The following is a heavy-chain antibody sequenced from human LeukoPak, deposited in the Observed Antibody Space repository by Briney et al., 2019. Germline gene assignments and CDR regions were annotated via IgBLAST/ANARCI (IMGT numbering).Heavy chain of an antibody. J-gene: IGHJ4*02. CDR1: GGSFSSGDYY. Sequence: PSQTLSLTCTVSGGSFSSGDYYWSWIRQPPGKGLEWIGYIYYSGSTYYNPSLKSRVTISVDTSKNQFSLKLSSVTAADTAVYYCARLPYGATVPTYFDYWGQGTLVTVSS. CDR3: ARLPYGATVPTYFDY. V-gene: IGHV4-30-4*01. CDR2: IYYSGST. D-gene: IGHD1-26*01.